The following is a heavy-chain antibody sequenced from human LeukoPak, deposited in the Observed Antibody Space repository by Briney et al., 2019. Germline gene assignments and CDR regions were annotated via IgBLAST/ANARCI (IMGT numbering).Heavy chain of an antibody. CDR2: ISGSGGST. J-gene: IGHJ3*02. CDR3: AKARAVAGTGAFDI. CDR1: RFTFSSYG. Sequence: GGSLRLSCVASRFTFSSYGMSWVRQAPGKGLEWVSAISGSGGSTYYADSVKGRFTISRDNSKNTLYLQMNSLRAEDTAVYYCAKARAVAGTGAFDIWGQGTMVTVSS. V-gene: IGHV3-23*01. D-gene: IGHD6-19*01.